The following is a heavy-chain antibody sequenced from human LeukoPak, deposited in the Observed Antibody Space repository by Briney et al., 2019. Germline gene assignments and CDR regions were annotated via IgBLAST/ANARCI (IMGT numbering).Heavy chain of an antibody. CDR3: ARDRARLDGSGRP. V-gene: IGHV1-69*10. Sequence: ASVKVSCKASGATFSSYAISWVRQAPGQGLEWMGGIIPNLGIADYAQKFQGRVTITADKSTSTAYMELRSLRSEDTAVYCCARDRARLDGSGRPWAQGTLVTVSS. CDR2: IIPNLGIA. D-gene: IGHD3-10*01. J-gene: IGHJ5*02. CDR1: GATFSSYA.